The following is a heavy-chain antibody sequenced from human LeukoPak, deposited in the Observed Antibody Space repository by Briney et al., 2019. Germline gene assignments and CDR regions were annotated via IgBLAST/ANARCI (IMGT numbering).Heavy chain of an antibody. Sequence: GGSLRLSCAASGFSFSAHFMDWVRQAPGKGLEWVGRVRNKANSYTTEYAASVKGRFSISRDDSKNSLYLQMNSLKIEDTAMYYCASGSYSFDYWGQGTLVTVSS. CDR1: GFSFSAHF. V-gene: IGHV3-72*01. CDR2: VRNKANSYTT. J-gene: IGHJ4*02. CDR3: ASGSYSFDY. D-gene: IGHD3-10*01.